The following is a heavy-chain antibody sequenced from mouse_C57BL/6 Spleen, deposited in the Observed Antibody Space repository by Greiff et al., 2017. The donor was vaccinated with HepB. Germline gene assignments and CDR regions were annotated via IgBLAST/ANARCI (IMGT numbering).Heavy chain of an antibody. J-gene: IGHJ1*03. CDR3: ARSGSSYNWYFDV. V-gene: IGHV1-59*01. CDR1: GYTFTSYW. Sequence: VQLQQSGAELVRPGTSVKLSCKASGYTFTSYWMHWVKQRPGQGLEWIGVIDPSDSYTNYNQKFKGKATLTVDTSSSTAYMQLSSLTSEDSAVYYCARSGSSYNWYFDVWGTGTTVTVSS. CDR2: IDPSDSYT. D-gene: IGHD1-1*01.